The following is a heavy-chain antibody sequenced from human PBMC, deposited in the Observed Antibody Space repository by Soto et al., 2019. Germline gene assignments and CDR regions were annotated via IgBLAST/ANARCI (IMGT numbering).Heavy chain of an antibody. D-gene: IGHD3-22*01. V-gene: IGHV3-21*01. CDR1: GFTFSSYS. CDR2: ISSSSSYI. CDR3: ARDYCYDSRVYGMDV. Sequence: GGSLRLSCAASGFTFSSYSMNWVRQAPGKGLEWVSSISSSSSYIYYADSVKGRFTISRDNAKNSLYLQMNSLRAEDTAVYYCARDYCYDSRVYGMDVWGQGTTVTVSS. J-gene: IGHJ6*02.